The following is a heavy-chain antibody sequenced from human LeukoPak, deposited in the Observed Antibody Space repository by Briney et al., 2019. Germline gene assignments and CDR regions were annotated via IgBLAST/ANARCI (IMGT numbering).Heavy chain of an antibody. D-gene: IGHD6-19*01. V-gene: IGHV1-3*01. Sequence: ASVKVSCKASGYTFAGYAIFWVRQAPGQRLEWMGWISAGNGNTRYSQKFHDRLTISRDTPASTAYMELSSLRSEDTAVYYCARDDVGQWLGNFDYWGQGTLVAVSS. CDR2: ISAGNGNT. CDR3: ARDDVGQWLGNFDY. J-gene: IGHJ4*02. CDR1: GYTFAGYA.